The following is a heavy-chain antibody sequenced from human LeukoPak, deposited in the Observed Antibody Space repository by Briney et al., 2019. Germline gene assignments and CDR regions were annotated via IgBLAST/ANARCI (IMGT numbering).Heavy chain of an antibody. CDR3: ARDTNARARFDP. Sequence: ASVKVSCKASGYTFTGYYMHWVRQAPGQGLEWMGRINPNSGGTNYAQKFQGRVTMTRDTSTSTAYMELSRLRSDDTAVYYCARDTNARARFDPWGQGTLVTVSS. J-gene: IGHJ5*02. CDR2: INPNSGGT. D-gene: IGHD2-8*01. V-gene: IGHV1-2*06. CDR1: GYTFTGYY.